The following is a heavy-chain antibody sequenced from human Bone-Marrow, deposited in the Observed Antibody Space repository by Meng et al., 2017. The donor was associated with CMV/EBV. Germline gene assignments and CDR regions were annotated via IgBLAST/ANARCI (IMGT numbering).Heavy chain of an antibody. CDR3: ARVNGQQWLVDY. J-gene: IGHJ4*02. CDR1: GYTFTSYG. CDR2: INPNSGGT. Sequence: ASVKVSCKASGYTFTSYGISWVRQAPGQGLEWMGWINPNSGGTNYAQKFQGRVTMTRDTSISTAYMELSRLRSDDTAVYYCARVNGQQWLVDYWGQGKLVTASS. V-gene: IGHV1-2*02. D-gene: IGHD6-19*01.